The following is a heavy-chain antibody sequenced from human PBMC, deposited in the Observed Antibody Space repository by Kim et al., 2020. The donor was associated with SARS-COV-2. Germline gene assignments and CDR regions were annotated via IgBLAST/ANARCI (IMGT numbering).Heavy chain of an antibody. Sequence: SETLSLTCAVYGGSFSGYYWSWIRQPPGKGLEWIGEINHSGSTNYNPSLKSRVTISVDTSKNQFSLKLSSVTAADTAVYYCARGSDIVVVVAATRNWVDP. D-gene: IGHD2-15*01. CDR1: GGSFSGYY. V-gene: IGHV4-34*01. CDR2: INHSGST. CDR3: ARGSDIVVVVAATRNWVDP. J-gene: IGHJ5*02.